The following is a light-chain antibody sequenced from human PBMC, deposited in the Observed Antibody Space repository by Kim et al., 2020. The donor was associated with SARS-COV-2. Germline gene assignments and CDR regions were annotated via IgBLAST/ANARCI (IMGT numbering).Light chain of an antibody. CDR2: SNN. CDR1: SSNIGSNY. J-gene: IGLJ3*02. Sequence: QSVLTQPPSASGTPGQRVTISCSGSSSNIGSNYVYWYQQLPGTAPKPLIYSNNQRPSGVPDRFSGSKSGTSASLAIIGLRSEDEADYYCAAWDDSLSGPVFGGGTQLTVL. V-gene: IGLV1-47*02. CDR3: AAWDDSLSGPV.